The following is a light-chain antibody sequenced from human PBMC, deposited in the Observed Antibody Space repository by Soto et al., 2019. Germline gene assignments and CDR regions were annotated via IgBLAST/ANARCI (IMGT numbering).Light chain of an antibody. CDR2: DAF. V-gene: IGKV3-11*01. CDR1: QSVSNY. CDR3: QQSYSTPT. Sequence: EIVLTQSPATLSLSPGERATLSCRASQSVSNYLAWYQEKPGQAPRLLIYDAFNRATGIPARFSGSGSGTDFTLTISSLQPEDFATYYCQQSYSTPTFGQGTRLEIK. J-gene: IGKJ5*01.